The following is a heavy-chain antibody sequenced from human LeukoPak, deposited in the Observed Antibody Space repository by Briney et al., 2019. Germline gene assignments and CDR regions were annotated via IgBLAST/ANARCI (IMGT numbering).Heavy chain of an antibody. D-gene: IGHD3-9*01. J-gene: IGHJ1*01. CDR2: ISSTSSTI. V-gene: IGHV3-48*04. CDR1: GFTFSSYS. CDR3: ARDILTGSQSRFQH. Sequence: GGSLRLSCAASGFTFSSYSMTWVRQAPGKGLEWVSYISSTSSTIYYADSVKGRFTISRDNAKNSLYLQMNSLRAEDTAVYYCARDILTGSQSRFQHWGQGTLVTVSS.